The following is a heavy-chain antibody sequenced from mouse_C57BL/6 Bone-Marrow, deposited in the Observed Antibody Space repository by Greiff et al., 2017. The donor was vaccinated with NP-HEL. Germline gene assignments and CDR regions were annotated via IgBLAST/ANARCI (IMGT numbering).Heavy chain of an antibody. V-gene: IGHV1-74*01. CDR1: GYNFTSYW. CDR3: AILRGYFGD. J-gene: IGHJ2*01. Sequence: QVQLQQPGAELVKPGASVKVSCKASGYNFTSYWMHWVKQRPGQGLEWIGRIDPSDSDTKYTPKFKGKATLTVDKSSSTAYMQLSSLTSEDSAVYSCAILRGYFGDWGQGTTLTVSS. CDR2: IDPSDSDT.